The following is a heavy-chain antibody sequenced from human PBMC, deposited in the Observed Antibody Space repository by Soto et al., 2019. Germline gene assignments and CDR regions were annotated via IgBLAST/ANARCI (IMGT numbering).Heavy chain of an antibody. V-gene: IGHV1-46*01. J-gene: IGHJ3*01. CDR3: ARAQPNSSGWTNAFDV. Sequence: ASVKVSCKTSGYTFTAYYVHWVRQAPGRGLEWVGIINPSGGKTNYAQNVQGRVTVTRDTSTSTVYMEVSSLTSEDTAVYYCARAQPNSSGWTNAFDVWGQGTVVTV. CDR2: INPSGGKT. CDR1: GYTFTAYY. D-gene: IGHD6-25*01.